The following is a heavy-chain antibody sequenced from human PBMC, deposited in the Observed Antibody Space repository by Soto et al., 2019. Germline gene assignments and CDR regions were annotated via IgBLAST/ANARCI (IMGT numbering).Heavy chain of an antibody. CDR2: IIPIFGTA. CDR1: GGTFSSYA. J-gene: IGHJ5*02. V-gene: IGHV1-69*13. Sequence: AASVKFSCKASGGTFSSYAISWVRQAPGQGLEWMGGIIPIFGTANYAQKFQGRVTITADESTSTAYMELSSLRSEDTAVYYCARGGYDILTGYWFDPWGQGTLVTVSS. CDR3: ARGGYDILTGYWFDP. D-gene: IGHD3-9*01.